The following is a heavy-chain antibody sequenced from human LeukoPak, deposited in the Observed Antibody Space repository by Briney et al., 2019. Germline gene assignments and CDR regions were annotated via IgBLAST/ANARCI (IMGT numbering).Heavy chain of an antibody. J-gene: IGHJ4*02. D-gene: IGHD5-24*01. Sequence: GGSLRLSCAASGFTFSSSAMSWVRQAPGKGLEWVANISGSGSGGSTYYADSAKRRFTISRDSSKNTLYLQMNSLSAEDTAVYYCAKSGYNRFDYWGQGTLVTVSS. V-gene: IGHV3-23*01. CDR2: ISGSGSGGST. CDR1: GFTFSSSA. CDR3: AKSGYNRFDY.